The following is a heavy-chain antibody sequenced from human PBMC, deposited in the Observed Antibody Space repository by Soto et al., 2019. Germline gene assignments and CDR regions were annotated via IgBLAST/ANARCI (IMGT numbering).Heavy chain of an antibody. CDR1: GFTFSSYE. J-gene: IGHJ3*01. CDR2: ISSSGSTI. CDR3: ASMIRPDDFVVGPPARDYDFDF. D-gene: IGHD2-2*01. V-gene: IGHV3-48*03. Sequence: GGSLRLSCAASGFTFSSYEMNWVRQAPGKGLEWVSYISSSGSTIYYADSVKGRFTISRDNAKNSLYLQMNSLRAEDPAVYYCASMIRPDDFVVGPPARDYDFDFWGQGTLVTVSS.